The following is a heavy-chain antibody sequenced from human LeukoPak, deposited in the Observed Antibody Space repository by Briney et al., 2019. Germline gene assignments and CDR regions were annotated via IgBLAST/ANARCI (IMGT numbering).Heavy chain of an antibody. J-gene: IGHJ4*02. V-gene: IGHV1-24*01. Sequence: ASVTVSFTVSGYTLTELSMHWVRQAPGKGREWMGGFDPEDGETIYAQKFQGRVTMTEDTSTDTAYMELSSLRSEDTAVYYCATGVTWELLYFDYWGQGTLVTVSS. CDR2: FDPEDGET. CDR3: ATGVTWELLYFDY. D-gene: IGHD1-26*01. CDR1: GYTLTELS.